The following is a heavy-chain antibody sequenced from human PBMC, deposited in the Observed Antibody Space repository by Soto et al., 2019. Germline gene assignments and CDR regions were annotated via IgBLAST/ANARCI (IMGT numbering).Heavy chain of an antibody. Sequence: SETLSLTCTVSGGSISSYYWSWIRQPPGKGLEWIGSIYYSGSTNYNPSLKSRVTISVDTSKNQFSLKLSSVTAADTAVYYCARSPPGTAMVIVAYWGQGTLVTVSS. CDR3: ARSPPGTAMVIVAY. J-gene: IGHJ4*02. CDR1: GGSISSYY. V-gene: IGHV4-59*08. D-gene: IGHD5-18*01. CDR2: IYYSGST.